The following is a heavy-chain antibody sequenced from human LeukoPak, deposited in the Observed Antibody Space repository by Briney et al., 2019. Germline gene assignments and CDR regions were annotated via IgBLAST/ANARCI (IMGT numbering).Heavy chain of an antibody. V-gene: IGHV3-66*01. CDR2: IYSGGST. D-gene: IGHD3-9*01. Sequence: GGSLRLSCAASGFTVSSNYMSWVRQAPGKGLEWVSVIYSGGSTYYADSVKGRFTISRDNAKNSLYLQMNSLRAEDTAVYYCAREGGGYDILTGYYMSYFDYWGQGTLVTVSS. CDR1: GFTVSSNY. CDR3: AREGGGYDILTGYYMSYFDY. J-gene: IGHJ4*02.